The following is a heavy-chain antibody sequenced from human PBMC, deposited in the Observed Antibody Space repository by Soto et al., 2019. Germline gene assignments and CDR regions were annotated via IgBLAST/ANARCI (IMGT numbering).Heavy chain of an antibody. CDR3: ATGGGYVWHPIDY. CDR2: ISSSSSYI. Sequence: EVQLVESGGGLVKPGGSLRLSCAASGFTFSSYSMNWVRQAPGKGLEWVSSISSSSSYIYYADSVKGRFTISRDNAKNSLYLQMNSLRAEDTAVYYCATGGGYVWHPIDYWGQGTLVTVSS. D-gene: IGHD5-12*01. V-gene: IGHV3-21*01. CDR1: GFTFSSYS. J-gene: IGHJ4*02.